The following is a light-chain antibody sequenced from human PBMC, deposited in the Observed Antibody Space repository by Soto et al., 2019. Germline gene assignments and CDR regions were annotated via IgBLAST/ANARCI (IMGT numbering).Light chain of an antibody. CDR3: QQRSNLPF. CDR1: KSVSSY. Sequence: EIVLTQSPATLSLSPGERATLSCRASKSVSSYLAGYEQKPGQAPRLLIYDASNRATAIPARFSGSGSGTDFTLTISSLEPEGFAVYYCQQRSNLPFFGGGTKVEIK. J-gene: IGKJ4*01. CDR2: DAS. V-gene: IGKV3-11*01.